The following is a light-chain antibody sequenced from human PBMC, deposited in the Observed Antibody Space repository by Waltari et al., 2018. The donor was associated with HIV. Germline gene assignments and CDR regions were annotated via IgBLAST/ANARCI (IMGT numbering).Light chain of an antibody. CDR2: GNS. CDR3: QSYDSSLSGSV. Sequence: QSVLTQPPSVSGAPGQRVTIPCPGSSSNIGAGYDVNWYQQLPGTAPKLLIYGNSNRPSGVPDRFSGSKSGTSASLAITGLQAEDEADYYCQSYDSSLSGSVFGGGTKLTVL. V-gene: IGLV1-40*01. J-gene: IGLJ2*01. CDR1: SSNIGAGYD.